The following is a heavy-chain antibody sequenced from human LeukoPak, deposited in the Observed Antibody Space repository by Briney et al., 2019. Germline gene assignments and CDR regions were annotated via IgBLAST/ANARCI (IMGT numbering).Heavy chain of an antibody. Sequence: GRSLRLSCAASGFTFSSYGMHWVRQAPGKGLEWVAVIWYDGSNKYYADSVKGRFTISRDNSKNTLYLQMNSLGAEDTAVYYCARDLAVYCSGGSCYLFDYWGQGTLVTVSS. CDR3: ARDLAVYCSGGSCYLFDY. CDR2: IWYDGSNK. CDR1: GFTFSSYG. D-gene: IGHD2-15*01. J-gene: IGHJ4*02. V-gene: IGHV3-33*01.